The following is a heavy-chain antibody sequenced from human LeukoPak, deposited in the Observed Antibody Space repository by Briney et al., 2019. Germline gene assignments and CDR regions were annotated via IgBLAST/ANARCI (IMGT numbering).Heavy chain of an antibody. CDR2: VSTSGGST. D-gene: IGHD3-22*01. CDR3: AKQAYDSPRTDFDY. V-gene: IGHV3-23*01. Sequence: GGSLRLSCSASGFPFSSYAMHWVRQAPGKGLEWVSGVSTSGGSTYYADSVKGRFTISRDNSKNTLHLQMNSLRAEDTAIYYCAKQAYDSPRTDFDYWGQGTLVTVSS. CDR1: GFPFSSYA. J-gene: IGHJ4*02.